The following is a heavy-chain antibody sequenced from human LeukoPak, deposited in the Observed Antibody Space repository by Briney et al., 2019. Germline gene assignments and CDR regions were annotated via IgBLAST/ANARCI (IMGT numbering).Heavy chain of an antibody. CDR2: IYHSGST. V-gene: IGHV4-30-2*01. Sequence: SSETLSLTCAVSGGSISSGGYSWSWIRQPPGKGLEWIGYIYHSGSTYYNPSLKSRVTISVDTSKNQFSLKLSSVTAADTAVYYCARSLEYSYGQFDYWGQGTLVTVSS. D-gene: IGHD5-18*01. J-gene: IGHJ4*02. CDR3: ARSLEYSYGQFDY. CDR1: GGSISSGGYS.